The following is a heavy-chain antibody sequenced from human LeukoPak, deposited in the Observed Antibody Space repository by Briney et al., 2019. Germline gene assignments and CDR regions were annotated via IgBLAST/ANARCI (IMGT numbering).Heavy chain of an antibody. CDR2: ISSSSSYI. CDR1: GFTFSSYS. CDR3: ARVGSHGIAAEGCFDY. J-gene: IGHJ4*02. V-gene: IGHV3-21*01. D-gene: IGHD6-13*01. Sequence: PGGSLRLSCAASGFTFSSYSMNWVRQAPGKGLEWVSSISSSSSYIYYADSVKGRFTISRDNAKNSLYLQMNSLRAEDTAVYYCARVGSHGIAAEGCFDYWGQGTLVTVSS.